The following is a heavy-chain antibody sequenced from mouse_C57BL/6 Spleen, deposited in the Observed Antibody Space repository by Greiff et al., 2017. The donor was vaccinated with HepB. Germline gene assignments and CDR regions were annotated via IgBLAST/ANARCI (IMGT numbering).Heavy chain of an antibody. J-gene: IGHJ2*01. CDR1: GFNIKNTY. CDR3: ARSFITTVVATGRFDY. Sequence: EVQLQQSVAELVRPGASVKLSCTASGFNIKNTYMHWVKQRPEQGLEWIGRIDPANGNTKYAPKFQGKATITADTSSNTAYLQLSSLTSEDTAIYYCARSFITTVVATGRFDYWGQGTTLTVSS. D-gene: IGHD1-1*01. V-gene: IGHV14-3*01. CDR2: IDPANGNT.